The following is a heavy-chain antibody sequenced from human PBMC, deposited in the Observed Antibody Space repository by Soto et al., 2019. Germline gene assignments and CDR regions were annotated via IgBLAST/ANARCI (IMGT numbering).Heavy chain of an antibody. Sequence: PGGSLRLSCAASGFTFSSYSMNWVRQAPGKGLEWVSSISSSSSYIYYADSVKGRFTISRDNAKNSLYLQMNSLRAEDTAVYYCARGCGGDCYDYYYYYGMDVWGQGTTVTVSS. V-gene: IGHV3-21*01. CDR2: ISSSSSYI. CDR1: GFTFSSYS. J-gene: IGHJ6*02. D-gene: IGHD2-21*02. CDR3: ARGCGGDCYDYYYYYGMDV.